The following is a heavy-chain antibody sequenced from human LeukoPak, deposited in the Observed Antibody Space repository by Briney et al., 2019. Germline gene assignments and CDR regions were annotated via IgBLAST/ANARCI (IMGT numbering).Heavy chain of an antibody. J-gene: IGHJ4*02. D-gene: IGHD4-17*01. Sequence: GASVKVSCKASGGTFSSYAISWVRQAPGQGLEWMGRIIPIFGTANYAQKFLGRVTITTDESTSTAYMELSSLRSEDTAVYYCARGPRPAVTTIPSPIDYWGQGTLVTVSS. CDR1: GGTFSSYA. CDR3: ARGPRPAVTTIPSPIDY. CDR2: IIPIFGTA. V-gene: IGHV1-69*05.